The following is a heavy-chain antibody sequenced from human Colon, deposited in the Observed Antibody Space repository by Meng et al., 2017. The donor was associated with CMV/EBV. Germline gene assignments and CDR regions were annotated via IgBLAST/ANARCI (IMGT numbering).Heavy chain of an antibody. CDR1: GGSMTNYF. CDR2: TDDSGNT. D-gene: IGHD1-26*01. Sequence: SETLSLTCSVSGGSMTNYFWTWIRQPPGEGLEWTGDTDDSGNTNYNHSLKSRATISADTSKRQFFLTLTSMTAADTAVYYCVRGWRGAALNWLDPWGQGTLVTVSS. J-gene: IGHJ5*02. V-gene: IGHV4-59*12. CDR3: VRGWRGAALNWLDP.